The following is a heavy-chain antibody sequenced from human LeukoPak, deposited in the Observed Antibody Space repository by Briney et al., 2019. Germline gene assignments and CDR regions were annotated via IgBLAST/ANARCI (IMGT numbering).Heavy chain of an antibody. D-gene: IGHD3-10*01. CDR2: IYYSGST. CDR3: ARVPHMDFGELTLLRFDP. J-gene: IGHJ5*02. CDR1: GGSISSSSYY. V-gene: IGHV4-39*07. Sequence: SETLSLTCTVSGGSISSSSYYWGWIRQPPGKGLEWIGSIYYSGSTYYNPSLKSRVTISVDTSKNQFSLKLSSVTAADTAVYYCARVPHMDFGELTLLRFDPWGQGTLVAVSS.